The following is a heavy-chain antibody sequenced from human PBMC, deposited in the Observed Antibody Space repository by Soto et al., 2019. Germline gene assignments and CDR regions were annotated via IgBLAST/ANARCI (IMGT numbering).Heavy chain of an antibody. CDR3: AKRAPGLRDYWYFDL. CDR1: GFTFSSYA. J-gene: IGHJ2*01. Sequence: HPGGSLRLSCAASGFTFSSYAMHWVRQAPGKGLEWVAVISYDGSNKYYADSVKGRFTISRDNSKNTLYLQMNSLRAEDTAVYYCAKRAPGLRDYWYFDLWGRGTLVTVSS. CDR2: ISYDGSNK. V-gene: IGHV3-30-3*02.